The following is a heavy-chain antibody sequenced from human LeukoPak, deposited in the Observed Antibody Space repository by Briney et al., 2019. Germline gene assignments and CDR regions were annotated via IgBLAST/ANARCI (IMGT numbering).Heavy chain of an antibody. CDR1: GYTLTELS. CDR2: FDPEDGET. V-gene: IGHV1-24*01. D-gene: IGHD3-10*01. J-gene: IGHJ4*02. Sequence: ASVKVSCNVSGYTLTELSMHWVRQPPGKGLEWMGGFDPEDGETIYAQKFQGRVTMTEDTSTDTAYMELSSLRSEDTAVYYCATSGPNGSGSYSIDYWGQGTLVTVSS. CDR3: ATSGPNGSGSYSIDY.